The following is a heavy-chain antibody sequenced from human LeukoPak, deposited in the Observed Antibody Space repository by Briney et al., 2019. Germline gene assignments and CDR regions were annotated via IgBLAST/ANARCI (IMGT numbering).Heavy chain of an antibody. CDR2: IRYDGSNK. V-gene: IGHV3-30*02. J-gene: IGHJ2*01. D-gene: IGHD6-13*01. CDR3: AKVSSDSSSWYGSWYFDL. CDR1: GFTFSSYG. Sequence: GGSLRLSCAASGFTFSSYGMHWVRQAPGKGLEWVAFIRYDGSNKYYADSVKGRFTISRDNSKNTLYLQMNSLRAEDTAVYYCAKVSSDSSSWYGSWYFDLWGRGTLVTVSS.